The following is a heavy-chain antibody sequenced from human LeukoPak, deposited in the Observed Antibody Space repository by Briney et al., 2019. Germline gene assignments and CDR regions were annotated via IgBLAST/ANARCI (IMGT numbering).Heavy chain of an antibody. D-gene: IGHD3-22*01. V-gene: IGHV3-23*01. CDR3: ANSDYYDSSGYSDY. CDR2: ISGSGGST. CDR1: GFTFSNYA. Sequence: PGGSLRLSCAAPGFTFSNYAMSWVRQAPGKGLEWVSAISGSGGSTYYADSVKGRFTISRDNSKNTLYLQMNSLRAEDTAVYYCANSDYYDSSGYSDYWGQGTLVTVSS. J-gene: IGHJ4*02.